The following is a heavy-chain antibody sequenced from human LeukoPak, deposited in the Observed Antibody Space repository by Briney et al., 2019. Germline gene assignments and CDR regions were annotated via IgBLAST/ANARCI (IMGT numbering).Heavy chain of an antibody. Sequence: GGSLRLSCAASGFTFSTYSMNWVRQAPGKGLEWASSISSSSDYIYYADSVKGRFTISRDNAKNSLYLQMNSLRAEDTAVYYCARDNGSGSYSPIDYWGQGTLVTVSS. V-gene: IGHV3-21*01. CDR1: GFTFSTYS. CDR3: ARDNGSGSYSPIDY. D-gene: IGHD3-10*01. J-gene: IGHJ4*02. CDR2: ISSSSDYI.